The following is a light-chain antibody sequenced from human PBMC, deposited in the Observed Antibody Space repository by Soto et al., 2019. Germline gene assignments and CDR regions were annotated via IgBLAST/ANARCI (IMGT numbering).Light chain of an antibody. CDR1: QGISNY. J-gene: IGKJ4*01. V-gene: IGKV1-27*01. CDR2: AAS. Sequence: DIQMTQSPSSLSASVGDRVTITCRASQGISNYLAWYQQKPGKVPKLLIYAASTLQSGVPSRFSGSGSGTEFTLTISSLHPEDVATYYCQKYNSAPLLTFGGGTKVEIK. CDR3: QKYNSAPLLT.